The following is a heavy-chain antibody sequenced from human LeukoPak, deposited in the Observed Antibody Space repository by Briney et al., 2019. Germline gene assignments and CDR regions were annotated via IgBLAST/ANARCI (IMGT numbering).Heavy chain of an antibody. J-gene: IGHJ4*02. V-gene: IGHV3-30*04. Sequence: GGSLRLSCAASGFTFSSYAMHWVRQAPGKGLEWLAVVSAHGLDKFYASSVRGRFTISKDTSKNTLSLQMNSLKTEDTAVYYCTTDAGLRDLDYWGQGTLVTVSS. CDR3: TTDAGLRDLDY. CDR1: GFTFSSYA. CDR2: VSAHGLDK. D-gene: IGHD3-10*01.